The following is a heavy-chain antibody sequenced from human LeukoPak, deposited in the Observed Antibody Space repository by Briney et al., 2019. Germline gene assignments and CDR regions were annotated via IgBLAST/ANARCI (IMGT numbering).Heavy chain of an antibody. CDR2: IYYSGST. V-gene: IGHV4-59*01. Sequence: SETLSLTCTLSGGSLSSYYYSWIRHPPGKGVVWIGYIYYSGSTNYNPSLKSRVTISVDTSKNQFSLKLSSVTAADTAVYYCARSRDNSGWGYYFDYWGQGTLVTVSS. CDR3: ARSRDNSGWGYYFDY. J-gene: IGHJ4*02. D-gene: IGHD6-19*01. CDR1: GGSLSSYY.